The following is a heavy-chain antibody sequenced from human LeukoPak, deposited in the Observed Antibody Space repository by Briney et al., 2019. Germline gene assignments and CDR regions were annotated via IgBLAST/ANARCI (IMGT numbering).Heavy chain of an antibody. CDR3: TRNGYGGNSYYYYMDV. D-gene: IGHD4-23*01. CDR2: IKSKTDGGTT. CDR1: GFTFSNAW. V-gene: IGHV3-15*01. J-gene: IGHJ6*03. Sequence: GGSLRLSCAASGFTFSNAWMSWVRQAPGKGLEWVGRIKSKTDGGTTDYAAPVKGRFTISRDDSKSIAYLHVSSLKTEDTAVYYCTRNGYGGNSYYYYMDVWGKGTTVTVSS.